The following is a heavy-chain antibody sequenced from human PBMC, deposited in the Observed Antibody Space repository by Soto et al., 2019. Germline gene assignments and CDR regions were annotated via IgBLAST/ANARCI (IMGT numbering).Heavy chain of an antibody. Sequence: QVHLVQSGAEVKKPGSSVNVSCKASGGSFRSFAFSWVRQAPGHGLEWMGGFIPFLRTADYSQKFQGRVTITADEATSTVYMQLSRVSSADTAVYYCVNCRGRDHRTKPGWEGAARPLVSYYAMDVWGQGTTITVSS. D-gene: IGHD6-6*01. CDR2: FIPFLRTA. J-gene: IGHJ6*02. CDR1: GGSFRSFA. V-gene: IGHV1-69*01. CDR3: VNCRGRDHRTKPGWEGAARPLVSYYAMDV.